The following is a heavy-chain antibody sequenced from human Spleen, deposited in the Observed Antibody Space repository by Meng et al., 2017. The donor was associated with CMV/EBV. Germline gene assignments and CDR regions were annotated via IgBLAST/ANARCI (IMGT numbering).Heavy chain of an antibody. D-gene: IGHD1-26*01. Sequence: CKASGYTLTGHSMHWVRQAPGQGLEWMGWINPKNGDTNYAQKFQGRVTMTRDTSISTAYIELRRLRYDDTAVYYCARDGSGSNDWFDSWGQGTLVTVSS. CDR3: ARDGSGSNDWFDS. V-gene: IGHV1-2*02. J-gene: IGHJ5*01. CDR1: GYTLTGHS. CDR2: INPKNGDT.